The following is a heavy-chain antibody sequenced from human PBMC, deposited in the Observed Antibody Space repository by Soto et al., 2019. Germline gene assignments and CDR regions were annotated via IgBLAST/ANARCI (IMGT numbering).Heavy chain of an antibody. Sequence: QVQLQESGPGLVKPSQTLSLTCTVSGGSISSGGYYWSWIRQHPGKGLEWIGYIYYSGSTYYNPSLKSRVTISVDTSKNQFYLKLSSVTAADTAVYYCARALRYFDWLSGGAFDIWGQGTMVTVSS. D-gene: IGHD3-9*01. V-gene: IGHV4-31*03. CDR3: ARALRYFDWLSGGAFDI. CDR1: GGSISSGGYY. CDR2: IYYSGST. J-gene: IGHJ3*02.